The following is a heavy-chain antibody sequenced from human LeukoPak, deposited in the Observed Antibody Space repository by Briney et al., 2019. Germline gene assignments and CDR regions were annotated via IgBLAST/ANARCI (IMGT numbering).Heavy chain of an antibody. CDR1: GFTFSTYW. CDR3: ANAPDSSGFPSYFDY. CDR2: IKQDGSDK. J-gene: IGHJ4*02. D-gene: IGHD3-22*01. Sequence: GGSLRLSCSASGFTFSTYWMTWVRQAPGKGLQWVANIKQDGSDKYSVDSVKGRFTLSRDNSKNTLYLQMNSLRAADTATYYRANAPDSSGFPSYFDYWGQGTLVAVSS. V-gene: IGHV3-7*03.